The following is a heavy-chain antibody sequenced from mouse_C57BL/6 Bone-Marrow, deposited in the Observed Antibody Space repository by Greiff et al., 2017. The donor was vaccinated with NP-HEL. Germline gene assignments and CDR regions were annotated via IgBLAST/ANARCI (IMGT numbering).Heavy chain of an antibody. V-gene: IGHV1-26*01. CDR2: INPNNGGT. J-gene: IGHJ4*01. CDR1: GYTFTDYY. CDR3: ARMGELGPYAMDY. D-gene: IGHD4-1*01. Sequence: VQLQQSGPELVKPGASVKISCKASGYTFTDYYMNWVKQSHGKSLEWIGDINPNNGGTSYNQKFKGKATLTVDKSSSTAYMELRSLTSEDSAVYYCARMGELGPYAMDYWGQGTSVTVSS.